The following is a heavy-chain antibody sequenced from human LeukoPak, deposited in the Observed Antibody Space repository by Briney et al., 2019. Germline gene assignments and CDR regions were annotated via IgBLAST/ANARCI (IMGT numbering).Heavy chain of an antibody. V-gene: IGHV4-39*07. CDR2: IYYSGST. Sequence: SETLSLTCTVSGGSISSSSYYWGWIRQPPGKGLEWIGSIYYSGSTYYNPSLKSRVTISVDTSKNQFSLKLSSVTAADTAVYYCASLLDGAFDIWGQGTMVTVSS. CDR3: ASLLDGAFDI. D-gene: IGHD1-1*01. J-gene: IGHJ3*02. CDR1: GGSISSSSYY.